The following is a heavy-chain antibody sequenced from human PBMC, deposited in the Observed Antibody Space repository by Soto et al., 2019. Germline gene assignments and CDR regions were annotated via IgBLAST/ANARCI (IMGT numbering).Heavy chain of an antibody. CDR2: ISAYYGNT. J-gene: IGHJ4*02. CDR1: GYTFTSYG. D-gene: IGHD1-26*01. CDR3: VRDPLVGATPDY. Sequence: GASVKVSFKASGYTFTSYGISWVRQAPGQGLEWMGWISAYYGNTNYAQKLQGRVTMTTDTSTSTAYMELRSLRSDDTAVYYCVRDPLVGATPDYWGQGTLVTVSS. V-gene: IGHV1-18*01.